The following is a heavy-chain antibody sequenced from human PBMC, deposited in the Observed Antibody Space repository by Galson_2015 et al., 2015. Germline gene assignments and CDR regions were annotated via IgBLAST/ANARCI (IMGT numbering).Heavy chain of an antibody. Sequence: SLRLSCAASGFTFSSDWMHWVRQAPGKGLVWVSRINSDGTDKTYADSVKGRFTISRDNAKNRLYLQMNSLRAEDTAVYYCARDPLWARTVGFDYWGQGTLVTVSS. CDR2: INSDGTDK. D-gene: IGHD3-16*01. J-gene: IGHJ4*02. CDR1: GFTFSSDW. CDR3: ARDPLWARTVGFDY. V-gene: IGHV3-74*01.